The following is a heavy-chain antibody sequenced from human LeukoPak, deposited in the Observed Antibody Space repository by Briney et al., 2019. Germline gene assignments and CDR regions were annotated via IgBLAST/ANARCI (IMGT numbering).Heavy chain of an antibody. CDR2: INPNSGGT. J-gene: IGHJ4*02. Sequence: ASVKVSCKASGYTFTGYFMHWVRQAPGQGLQWMGWINPNSGGTDYAQKFQGRVTMTRDTSISTAYMELSRLRSDDTAVYYCARGGRYCSSTTCYFDYWGQGTLVTGSS. V-gene: IGHV1-2*02. CDR3: ARGGRYCSSTTCYFDY. CDR1: GYTFTGYF. D-gene: IGHD2-2*01.